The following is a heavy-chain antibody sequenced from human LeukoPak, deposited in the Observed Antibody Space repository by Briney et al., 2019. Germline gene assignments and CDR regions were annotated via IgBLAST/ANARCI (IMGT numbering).Heavy chain of an antibody. CDR3: ARDRRLASYDC. CDR2: IYHSGST. Sequence: SETLSLTCTVSGYSISSGYYWGWIRQPPGKGLEWIGSIYHSGSTYYNPSLKNRVTISVDTSKNQFSLKLSSVTAADTAVYYCARDRRLASYDCWGQGTLVTVSS. J-gene: IGHJ4*02. CDR1: GYSISSGYY. V-gene: IGHV4-38-2*02. D-gene: IGHD3-22*01.